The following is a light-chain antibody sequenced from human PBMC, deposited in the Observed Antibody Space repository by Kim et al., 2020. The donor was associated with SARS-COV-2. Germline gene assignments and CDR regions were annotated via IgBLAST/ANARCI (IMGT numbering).Light chain of an antibody. V-gene: IGLV2-14*04. CDR1: SSDVGYYNY. CDR3: SSHTTSRTYV. Sequence: GQTVTISRTGTSSDVGYYNYVSWYQQRPGKVPKLVSYDVSKRASGVSNRFSGAQSGNTASLTISGLRAEDEADYYCSSHTTSRTYVVGSGTQLTVL. J-gene: IGLJ1*01. CDR2: DVS.